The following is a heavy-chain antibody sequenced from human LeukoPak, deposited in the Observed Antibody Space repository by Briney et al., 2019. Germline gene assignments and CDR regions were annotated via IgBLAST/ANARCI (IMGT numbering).Heavy chain of an antibody. Sequence: GRSLRLSCAASGFTFSSYAMHWVRQAPGKGLEWVAVISYDGSNKYYADSVKGRFTISRDNSKNKLYLQMNSLRAEDTAVYYCARWYVLPYYYYGMDVWGQGTTVTVSS. CDR3: ARWYVLPYYYYGMDV. V-gene: IGHV3-30*04. D-gene: IGHD2-15*01. CDR2: ISYDGSNK. CDR1: GFTFSSYA. J-gene: IGHJ6*02.